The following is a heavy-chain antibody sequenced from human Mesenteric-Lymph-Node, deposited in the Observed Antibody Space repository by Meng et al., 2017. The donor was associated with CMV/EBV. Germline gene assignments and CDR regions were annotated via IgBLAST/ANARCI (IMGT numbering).Heavy chain of an antibody. CDR1: GFTFSSHG. J-gene: IGHJ5*02. V-gene: IGHV3-33*06. Sequence: GESLKISCVVSGFTFSSHGMHWVRQAPGKGLEWVAVIWYDGSNKYYADSVKGRFTISRDNSENTLYLQMNSLRAEDTAVYYCAKDSGDWFDPWGQGTLVTVSS. CDR3: AKDSGDWFDP. CDR2: IWYDGSNK.